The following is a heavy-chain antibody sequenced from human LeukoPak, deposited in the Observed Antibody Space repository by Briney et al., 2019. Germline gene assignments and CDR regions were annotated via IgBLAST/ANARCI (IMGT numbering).Heavy chain of an antibody. CDR1: GGTFSSYA. J-gene: IGHJ3*02. V-gene: IGHV1-69*13. Sequence: SVKVSCKASGGTFSSYAISWVRQAPGQGPEWMGGIIPIFGTANYAQKFQGRVTITADESTSTAYMELRSLRSEDTAVYYCARGGEYYDFWSGSFDIWGQGTMVTVSS. CDR2: IIPIFGTA. D-gene: IGHD3-3*01. CDR3: ARGGEYYDFWSGSFDI.